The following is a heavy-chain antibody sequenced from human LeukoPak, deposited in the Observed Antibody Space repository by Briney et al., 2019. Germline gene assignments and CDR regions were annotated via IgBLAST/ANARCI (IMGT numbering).Heavy chain of an antibody. D-gene: IGHD3-10*01. Sequence: ASVKVSCKASGYTFTTYAMNWVRQAPGQGLEWMGWINTNTGNPTYAQGFTGRFVFSLDTSVSTAYLQISSLKAEDTAVYYCARDPGITMDRANWFDPWGQGTLVTVSS. CDR3: ARDPGITMDRANWFDP. CDR2: INTNTGNP. CDR1: GYTFTTYA. J-gene: IGHJ5*02. V-gene: IGHV7-4-1*02.